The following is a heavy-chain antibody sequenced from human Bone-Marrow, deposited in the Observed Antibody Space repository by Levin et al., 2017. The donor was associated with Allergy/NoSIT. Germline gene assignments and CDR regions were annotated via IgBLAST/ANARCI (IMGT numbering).Heavy chain of an antibody. D-gene: IGHD3-10*01. CDR1: GFTFSRYW. CDR2: IKPDGSEK. V-gene: IGHV3-7*01. Sequence: LSLTCAASGFTFSRYWMSWVRQAPGKGLEWVANIKPDGSEKYYVDSVKGRFTISRDNAKNSLYLQVNSLRAEDTAVYYCVREVWYPNYWGQGTLVTVSS. J-gene: IGHJ4*02. CDR3: VREVWYPNY.